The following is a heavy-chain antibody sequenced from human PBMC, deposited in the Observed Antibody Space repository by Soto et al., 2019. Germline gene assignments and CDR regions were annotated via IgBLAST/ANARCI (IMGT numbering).Heavy chain of an antibody. Sequence: PGESLKISCKGSGYSFTSYWIGWVRQMPGKGLEWMGIIYPGDSDTRYSPSFQGQVTISADKSISTAYLQWSSLKASDTAMYYCARQKYYDSSGYPYYFDYWGQGTLVTSPQ. CDR2: IYPGDSDT. D-gene: IGHD3-22*01. CDR1: GYSFTSYW. CDR3: ARQKYYDSSGYPYYFDY. J-gene: IGHJ4*02. V-gene: IGHV5-51*01.